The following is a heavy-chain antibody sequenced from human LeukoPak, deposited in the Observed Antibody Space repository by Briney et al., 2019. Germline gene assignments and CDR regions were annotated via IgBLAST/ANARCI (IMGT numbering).Heavy chain of an antibody. V-gene: IGHV4-34*01. CDR2: INHSGST. CDR3: VRGIQYSRINWFDP. J-gene: IGHJ5*02. D-gene: IGHD6-6*01. CDR1: GGSFSGYY. Sequence: SETLSLTCAVYGGSFSGYYWSWIRRPPGKGLEWIGEINHSGSTNYNPSLKSRVTISVDTSKNQFSLKLSSVTAADTAVYYCVRGIQYSRINWFDPWGQGTLVTVSS.